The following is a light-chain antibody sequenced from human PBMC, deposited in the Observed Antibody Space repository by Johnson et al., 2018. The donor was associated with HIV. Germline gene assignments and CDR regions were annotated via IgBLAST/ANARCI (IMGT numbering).Light chain of an antibody. CDR3: GTWDPSLSAGRYV. J-gene: IGLJ1*01. Sequence: QSVLTQPPSVSAAPGQKVTISCSGSSSNIGNNYVSWYQQLPGTAPKLLIYDDNKRPSGIPDRFSGSKSGTSATLGITGLQTGEEADYYCGTWDPSLSAGRYVFGTGTKVTVL. CDR1: SSNIGNNY. V-gene: IGLV1-51*01. CDR2: DDN.